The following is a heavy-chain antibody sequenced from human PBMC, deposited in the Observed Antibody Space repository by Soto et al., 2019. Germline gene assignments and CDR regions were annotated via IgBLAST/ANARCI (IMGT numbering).Heavy chain of an antibody. D-gene: IGHD6-25*01. CDR3: SRGRGYNANLRLGDTFDV. Sequence: EVQLVESGGGLVQPGGSLRLSCAASGFIFSDFWMSWVRQAPGKGLEWVANIKRDGSEKYYVDSVKGRFSISRDTAKNSLSLKRTSLGAEDTAVYYCSRGRGYNANLRLGDTFDVWAQGTMVTVSS. CDR2: IKRDGSEK. J-gene: IGHJ3*01. CDR1: GFIFSDFW. V-gene: IGHV3-7*01.